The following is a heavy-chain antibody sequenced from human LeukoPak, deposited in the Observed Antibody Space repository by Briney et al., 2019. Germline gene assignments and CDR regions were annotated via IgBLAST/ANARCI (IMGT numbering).Heavy chain of an antibody. D-gene: IGHD3-22*01. CDR1: GFTFSSYA. J-gene: IGHJ4*02. CDR3: AKVITMIVVVTLQNGHFDY. Sequence: PRGSLRLSCAASGFTFSSYAMSWVRQAPGKGLEWVSAISGSGGSTYYADSVKGRFTISRDNSKNTLYLQMNSLRAEDTAVYYCAKVITMIVVVTLQNGHFDYWGQGTLVTVSS. CDR2: ISGSGGST. V-gene: IGHV3-23*01.